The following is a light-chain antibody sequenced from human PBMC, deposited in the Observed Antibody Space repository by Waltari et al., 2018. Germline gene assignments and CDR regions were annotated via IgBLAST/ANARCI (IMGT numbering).Light chain of an antibody. CDR1: QGISTW. CDR3: QHYNAYRT. J-gene: IGKJ1*01. V-gene: IGKV1-5*01. CDR2: AAS. Sequence: DIQMTQSPSTLSASVGDRVIITCRASQGISTWLAWYQQKPGKAPKLLIFAASSLQTGGPSRFSGSGSGTEFTLTINSLQPDDFATYYCQHYNAYRTFGQGTKVEIK.